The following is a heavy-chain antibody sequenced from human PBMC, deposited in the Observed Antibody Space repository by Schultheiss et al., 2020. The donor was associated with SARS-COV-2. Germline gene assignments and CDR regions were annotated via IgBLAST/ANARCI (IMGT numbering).Heavy chain of an antibody. D-gene: IGHD4-11*01. CDR2: IYYSGGT. CDR3: ARHMTTVASYGMDV. V-gene: IGHV4-31*03. J-gene: IGHJ6*02. Sequence: SQTLSLTCTVSGGSISSGGYYWSWIRQHPGKGLEWIGYIYYSGGTYYNPSLKSRVTISVDTSKNQFSLRLTSVTAADTAVYFCARHMTTVASYGMDVWGQGTTVTVSS. CDR1: GGSISSGGYY.